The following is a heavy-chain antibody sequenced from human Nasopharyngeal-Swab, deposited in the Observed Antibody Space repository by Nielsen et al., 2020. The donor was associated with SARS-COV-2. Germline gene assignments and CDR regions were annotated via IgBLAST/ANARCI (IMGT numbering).Heavy chain of an antibody. CDR3: ARLDTTTPGIAAAGTLDY. D-gene: IGHD6-13*01. V-gene: IGHV3-74*01. CDR2: INSDGSST. Sequence: GESLKISCAASGFTFSSYWKHWVRQAPGKGLVWVSRINSDGSSTSYADSVKGRFTISRDNAKNTLYLQMNSLRAEDTAVYYCARLDTTTPGIAAAGTLDYWGQGTLVTVSS. J-gene: IGHJ4*02. CDR1: GFTFSSYW.